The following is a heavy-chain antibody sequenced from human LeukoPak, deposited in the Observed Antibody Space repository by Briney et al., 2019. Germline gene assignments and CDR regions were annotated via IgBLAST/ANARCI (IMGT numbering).Heavy chain of an antibody. CDR2: ILNDGSQE. CDR3: ARDDALGDNALDI. J-gene: IGHJ3*02. Sequence: GRSLRLSCAASGFTFSSYGMHWVRQAPGKGLEWVAVILNDGSQEKYADSVKGRFTISRDNSKNTLFLQMNSLRAEDTAVYYCARDDALGDNALDIWGQGTMVTVSS. D-gene: IGHD3-16*01. V-gene: IGHV3-33*01. CDR1: GFTFSSYG.